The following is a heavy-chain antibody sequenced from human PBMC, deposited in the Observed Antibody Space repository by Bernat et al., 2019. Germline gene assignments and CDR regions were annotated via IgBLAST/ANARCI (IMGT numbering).Heavy chain of an antibody. CDR3: AKDLQLARDSRGGRFDP. D-gene: IGHD6-13*01. V-gene: IGHV3-30*18. Sequence: QVQLVESGGGVVQPGRSLRLSCAASGFTFSSYGMHWVRQAPGKGLEWVAVISYDGSNKYYADSVKGRLTISRDNSKNTLYLQMNSLRAEDTAVYCCAKDLQLARDSRGGRFDPWGQGTLVTVSS. J-gene: IGHJ5*02. CDR1: GFTFSSYG. CDR2: ISYDGSNK.